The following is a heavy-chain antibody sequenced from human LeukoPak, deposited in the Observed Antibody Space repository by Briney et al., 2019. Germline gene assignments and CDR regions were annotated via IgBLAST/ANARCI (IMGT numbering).Heavy chain of an antibody. CDR2: IDWDDDK. V-gene: IGHV2-70*11. J-gene: IGHJ4*02. D-gene: IGHD5-12*01. Sequence: SGPTLVNPTQTLTLTCTFSGFSLSTRGMCVSWIRQPPGKALEWLARIDWDDDKYYSTSLKTRLTISKDTSKNQVVLTMTNMDPVDTATYYCARSGDGYNFHYYFDYWGQGTLVTVSS. CDR1: GFSLSTRGMC. CDR3: ARSGDGYNFHYYFDY.